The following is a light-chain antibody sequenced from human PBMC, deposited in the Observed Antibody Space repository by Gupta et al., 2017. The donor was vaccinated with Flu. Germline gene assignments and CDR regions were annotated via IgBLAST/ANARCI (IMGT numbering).Light chain of an antibody. CDR1: QGISSY. V-gene: IGKV1-9*01. CDR2: AAS. Sequence: DIQLTQCPSFLSASVGDRITLTCRASQGISSYLVWYQQKSGKAPKLLIYAASTLQSGVPSRFSGSGSGTEFTLTISSLQPEDFATYHCQQLNSYPLTFGGGTKVEIK. CDR3: QQLNSYPLT. J-gene: IGKJ4*01.